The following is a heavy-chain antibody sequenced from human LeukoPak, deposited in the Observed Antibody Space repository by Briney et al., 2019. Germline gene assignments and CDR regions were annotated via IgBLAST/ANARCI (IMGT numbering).Heavy chain of an antibody. Sequence: GGSLRLSCVASGFTFSSFGMRWVRQAPGKGLEWVSAISGSGGTTYYADSVKGRFTISRDNSKNTLYLQMNSLRPEDTAVYYCAKGGGTGYSSSWYSNWGQGTLVTVSS. CDR1: GFTFSSFG. CDR3: AKGGGTGYSSSWYSN. J-gene: IGHJ4*02. CDR2: ISGSGGTT. V-gene: IGHV3-23*01. D-gene: IGHD6-13*01.